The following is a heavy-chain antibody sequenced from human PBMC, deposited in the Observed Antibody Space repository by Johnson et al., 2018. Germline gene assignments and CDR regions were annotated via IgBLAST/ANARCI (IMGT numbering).Heavy chain of an antibody. J-gene: IGHJ3*02. CDR1: GDTFSRYT. Sequence: VQLVESGAEVKKPGSSVKVSCKASGDTFSRYTVSWVRQAPGQGFEWMGRIIPMFDTSKYAQKFQGRVTITADKSTSTVYMELSSLRSEDTAGYSWAGVEGVGDALDIWGQGTMVTVSA. V-gene: IGHV1-69*06. CDR3: AGVEGVGDALDI. D-gene: IGHD1-26*01. CDR2: IIPMFDTS.